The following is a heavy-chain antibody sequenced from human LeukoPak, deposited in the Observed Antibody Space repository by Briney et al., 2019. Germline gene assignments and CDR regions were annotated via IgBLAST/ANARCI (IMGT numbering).Heavy chain of an antibody. CDR2: ISSSGRYI. V-gene: IGHV3-21*01. CDR1: GFTFSLYS. CDR3: GRALSTGGAYLFWSRMVKAWDV. Sequence: GGSLRLSCVASGFTFSLYSMNWVRQAPGKGLEWVSSISSSGRYIYYSESLQGRFTISRDNAKNSLHLQMNSLRAEDTAVYYCGRALSTGGAYLFWSRMVKAWDVWGKGTTVTVSS. J-gene: IGHJ6*04. D-gene: IGHD4-17*01.